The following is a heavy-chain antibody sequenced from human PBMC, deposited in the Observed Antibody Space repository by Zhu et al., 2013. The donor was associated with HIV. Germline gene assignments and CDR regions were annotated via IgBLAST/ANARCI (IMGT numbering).Heavy chain of an antibody. CDR3: ARTFHDNTREFDL. V-gene: IGHV1-2*02. Sequence: VQSGAEVKKPGASVKVSCKASGYSFTGYYIHWVRQAPGHGLQWMGWMNPNSADTKYLQSFQGRVTMTRDTSITTAYMELRSLTSGDTAVYYCARTFHDNTREFDLWGQGTLVTVSS. CDR1: GYSFTGYY. J-gene: IGHJ4*02. CDR2: MNPNSADT. D-gene: IGHD2-2*01.